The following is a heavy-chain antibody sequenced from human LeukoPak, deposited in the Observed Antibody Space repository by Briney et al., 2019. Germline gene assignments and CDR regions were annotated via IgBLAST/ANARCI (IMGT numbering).Heavy chain of an antibody. V-gene: IGHV3-30-3*01. CDR2: ISYDGSNK. CDR1: GFTFSSYA. Sequence: GGSLRLSCAASGFTFSSYAMHWVRQAPGKGLEWVAVISYDGSNKYYADSVKGRFTISRDNSKNTLYLQMNSLRAEDTAVYYCARDPFGYSYGYVYWGQGTLVTVSS. D-gene: IGHD5-18*01. CDR3: ARDPFGYSYGYVY. J-gene: IGHJ4*02.